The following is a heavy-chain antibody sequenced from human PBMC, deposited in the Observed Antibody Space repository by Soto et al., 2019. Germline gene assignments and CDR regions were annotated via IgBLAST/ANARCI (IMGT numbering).Heavy chain of an antibody. V-gene: IGHV4-39*01. CDR2: IYYSGST. Sequence: PSETLSLTCTVSGGSISSSSYYWGWIRQPPGKGLEWIGSIYYSGSTYYNPSLKSRVTISVDTSKNQFSLKLSSVTAADTAVYYCAIDIGSYYFDYWGQGTLVTVSS. CDR1: GGSISSSSYY. D-gene: IGHD5-12*01. CDR3: AIDIGSYYFDY. J-gene: IGHJ4*02.